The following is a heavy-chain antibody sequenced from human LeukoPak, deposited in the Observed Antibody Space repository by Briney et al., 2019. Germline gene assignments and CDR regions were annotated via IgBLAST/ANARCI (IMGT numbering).Heavy chain of an antibody. CDR1: GGSFSGYY. CDR2: IYCSGST. CDR3: ARAYYSSGWYDEYYFDY. V-gene: IGHV4-59*01. J-gene: IGHJ4*02. Sequence: SETLSLTCAVYGGSFSGYYWSWIRQPPGKGLEWIGYIYCSGSTNYNPSLKSRVTISVDTSKNQFSLKLSSVTAADTAVYYCARAYYSSGWYDEYYFDYWGQGTLVTVSS. D-gene: IGHD6-19*01.